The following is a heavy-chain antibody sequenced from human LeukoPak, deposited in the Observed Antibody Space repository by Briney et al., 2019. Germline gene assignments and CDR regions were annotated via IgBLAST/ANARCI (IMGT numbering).Heavy chain of an antibody. Sequence: PGGSLRLSCAASGFTLSSYAMSWVRQAPGKGLEWVSAISVSGNTYHADSVKGRFTISRDNAKNSLYLQMNSLRAEDTAVFYCARDRGGTDDFWSGYYTGYFDYWGQGTLVTVSS. CDR1: GFTLSSYA. CDR3: ARDRGGTDDFWSGYYTGYFDY. CDR2: ISVSGNT. D-gene: IGHD3-3*01. J-gene: IGHJ4*02. V-gene: IGHV3-23*01.